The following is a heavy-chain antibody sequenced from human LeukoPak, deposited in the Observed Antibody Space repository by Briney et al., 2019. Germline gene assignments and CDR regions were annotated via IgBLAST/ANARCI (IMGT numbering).Heavy chain of an antibody. CDR3: AKNGDRGAYCTGGTCYPYFYYYMDV. CDR2: ISDSGGST. Sequence: GGSLRLSCAAWGFTFSSYAMSWLRPAPGKGLEGVSGISDSGGSTFYADSVKGRFTITRDNSKNTLYLQMNSLRAEDTAIYYCAKNGDRGAYCTGGTCYPYFYYYMDVWGKGTTVTI. J-gene: IGHJ6*03. D-gene: IGHD2-15*01. V-gene: IGHV3-23*01. CDR1: GFTFSSYA.